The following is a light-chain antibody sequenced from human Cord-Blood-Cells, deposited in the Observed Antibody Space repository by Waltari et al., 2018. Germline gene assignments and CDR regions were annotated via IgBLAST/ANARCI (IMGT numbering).Light chain of an antibody. CDR1: QSVSRN. Sequence: EIVMTQSPATLSVSPGERATLSRRASQSVSRNLAWYTQKPGQAPRLLIYGASTRASGIPARFSGSGSGTEFTLTISSLQSEDFAVYYCQQYNNWPPWTFGQGTKVEIK. CDR3: QQYNNWPPWT. J-gene: IGKJ1*01. V-gene: IGKV3-15*01. CDR2: GAS.